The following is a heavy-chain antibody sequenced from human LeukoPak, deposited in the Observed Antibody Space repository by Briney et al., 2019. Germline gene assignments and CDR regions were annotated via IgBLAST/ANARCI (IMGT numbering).Heavy chain of an antibody. CDR1: GFTFSSYG. V-gene: IGHV3-23*01. D-gene: IGHD6-19*01. Sequence: GGSLRLSCAASGFTFSSYGMHWVRQAPGKGLEWVSATSGSGGSTYYADSVKGRVTISRDNSKNTLYLQMNSLRAEDTAVYYCAKGAVAGNQKPGGYWGQGTLVTVSS. J-gene: IGHJ4*02. CDR2: TSGSGGST. CDR3: AKGAVAGNQKPGGY.